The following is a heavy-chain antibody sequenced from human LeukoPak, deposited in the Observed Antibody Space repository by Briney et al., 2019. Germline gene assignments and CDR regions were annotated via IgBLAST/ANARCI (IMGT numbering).Heavy chain of an antibody. J-gene: IGHJ5*02. V-gene: IGHV1-2*02. CDR2: INPNSGGT. CDR3: ARVPGNDGSYLLGALVDP. CDR1: GYTFTGYY. D-gene: IGHD1-26*01. Sequence: ASVKVSCKASGYTFTGYYMHWVRQAPGQGLEWMGWINPNSGGTNYAQKLQGRVTMTTDTSTSTAYMELRSLRSEDTAVYYCARVPGNDGSYLLGALVDPWGQGTLVTVSS.